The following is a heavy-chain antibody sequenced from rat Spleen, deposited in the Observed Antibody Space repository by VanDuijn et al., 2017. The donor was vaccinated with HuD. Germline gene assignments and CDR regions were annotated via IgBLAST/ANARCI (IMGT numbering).Heavy chain of an antibody. J-gene: IGHJ4*01. CDR1: GFTFSDYG. CDR2: ISYGDSFGHSST. V-gene: IGHV5-29*01. D-gene: IGHD1-3*01. CDR3: ARQSHGSYDVMDA. Sequence: EVQLVETDGGLVQPGRSLKLSCAASGFTFSDYGMAWVRQTPTKGLEWVATISYGDSFGHSSTYYRDSVKGRFTISRDNAKSSLYLQMDSLRSEDTATYYCARQSHGSYDVMDAWGQGASVTVYS.